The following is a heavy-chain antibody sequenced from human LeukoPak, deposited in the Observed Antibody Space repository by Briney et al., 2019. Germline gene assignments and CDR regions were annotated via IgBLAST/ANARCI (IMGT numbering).Heavy chain of an antibody. Sequence: KTGGSLRLSCAASGXTFSDYAMNWVRQAPGKGLEWVSTITSSGASTYYADSVKGRFTISRDNAKDSLFLQMNSLRAEDTAVYYCARDGVVVVPSISYYYGMDVWGQGTTVTVSS. J-gene: IGHJ6*02. D-gene: IGHD2-2*01. CDR1: GXTFSDYA. CDR3: ARDGVVVVPSISYYYGMDV. V-gene: IGHV3-21*01. CDR2: ITSSGAST.